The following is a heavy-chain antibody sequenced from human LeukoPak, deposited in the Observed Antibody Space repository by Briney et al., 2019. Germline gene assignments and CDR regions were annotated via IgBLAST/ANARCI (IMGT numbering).Heavy chain of an antibody. J-gene: IGHJ4*02. CDR3: AKDLAFGT. V-gene: IGHV3-21*04. CDR2: ISTSSSCI. Sequence: GGSLRLSCAASGFTFSRYSMNWVRQAPGKGLEWVSSISTSSSCIYYADSVKGRFTISRDNAKNSLYLQMNSLRAEDTALYYCAKDLAFGTWGQGTLVTVSS. D-gene: IGHD3-10*01. CDR1: GFTFSRYS.